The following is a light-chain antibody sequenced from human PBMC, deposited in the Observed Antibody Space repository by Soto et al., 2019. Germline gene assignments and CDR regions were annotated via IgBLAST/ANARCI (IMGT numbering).Light chain of an antibody. CDR1: QSLVYSDGNTY. CDR2: KLS. J-gene: IGKJ1*01. CDR3: MQGTYWPWK. Sequence: DVVMTQSPLSLPVTLGQPASISCRSSQSLVYSDGNTYLNWFQQRPGQPPRRLIYKLSNRDSGVPDRFSGSGSGTHFTLKISRVEAEDVGVYYCMQGTYWPWKLCQGTKV. V-gene: IGKV2-30*01.